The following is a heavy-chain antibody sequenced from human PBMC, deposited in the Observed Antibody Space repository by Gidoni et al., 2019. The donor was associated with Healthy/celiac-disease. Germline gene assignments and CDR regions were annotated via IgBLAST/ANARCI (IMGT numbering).Heavy chain of an antibody. CDR3: ARDVGALQGAMVDYYYGMDV. V-gene: IGHV3-30*04. CDR1: GFTFSSYA. Sequence: QVQLVESGGGVVQLGRPRRLSCAASGFTFSSYAMNWVRQAPGKGLEWVAVISYDGRNKYYADSVKGRFTISRDNSKNTLYLQMNSLRAEDTAVYYCARDVGALQGAMVDYYYGMDVWGQGTTVTVSS. D-gene: IGHD5-18*01. CDR2: ISYDGRNK. J-gene: IGHJ6*02.